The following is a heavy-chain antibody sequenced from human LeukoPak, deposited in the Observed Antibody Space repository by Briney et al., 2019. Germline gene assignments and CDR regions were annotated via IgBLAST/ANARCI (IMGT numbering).Heavy chain of an antibody. D-gene: IGHD2-2*01. V-gene: IGHV3-21*01. Sequence: GGSLRLSCAASGFTFSSYSMNWVRQAPGKGLEWVSSISSSSSYIYYADSVKGRFTISRDNAKNSLYLQMNSLRAEDTAVYYCARDLGYCSSTSCKTYYYYGMDVWGQGTTITVSS. CDR2: ISSSSSYI. CDR3: ARDLGYCSSTSCKTYYYYGMDV. CDR1: GFTFSSYS. J-gene: IGHJ6*02.